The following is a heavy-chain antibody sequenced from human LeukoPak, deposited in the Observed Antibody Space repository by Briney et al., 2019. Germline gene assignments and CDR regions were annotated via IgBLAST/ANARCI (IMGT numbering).Heavy chain of an antibody. CDR1: GFTFTNYA. J-gene: IGHJ5*02. Sequence: ASVKVSCKASGFTFTNYAVSWVRQAPGQGLEWLAWISVDNGNTNYIRNLQGRVTLTTDTSTSTAYMELRNLRSDDTAVYYCARDSWARAYDIDHWGQGTLVTVSS. CDR2: ISVDNGNT. CDR3: ARDSWARAYDIDH. V-gene: IGHV1-18*01. D-gene: IGHD5-12*01.